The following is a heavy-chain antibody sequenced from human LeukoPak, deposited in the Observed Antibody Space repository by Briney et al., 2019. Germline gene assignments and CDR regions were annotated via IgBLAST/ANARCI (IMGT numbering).Heavy chain of an antibody. Sequence: GGSLRLSCAASGFAFSSYGMHWVRQAPGKGLEWVAFIRYDGSNKYYADSVKGRFTISRDNSKNTLYLQMNSLRAEDTAVYYCAKDHVGQPIYYFDYWGQGTLVTVSS. V-gene: IGHV3-30*02. J-gene: IGHJ4*02. CDR3: AKDHVGQPIYYFDY. CDR1: GFAFSSYG. D-gene: IGHD3-9*01. CDR2: IRYDGSNK.